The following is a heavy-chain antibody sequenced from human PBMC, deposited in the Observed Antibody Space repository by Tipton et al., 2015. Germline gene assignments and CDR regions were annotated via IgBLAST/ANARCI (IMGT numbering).Heavy chain of an antibody. V-gene: IGHV4-30-4*01. CDR2: IHYSGRT. J-gene: IGHJ6*02. Sequence: TLSLTCTVSGGSVTSGSYYWSWIRQPPGKGLEWIGNIHYSGRTFYNPSLKSRVTISVDTSKNEFSLKLRSVTAADTAVHYCASYYYDSSGYYAPYYDFMDVWGQGTTVTVSS. CDR1: GGSVTSGSYY. D-gene: IGHD3-22*01. CDR3: ASYYYDSSGYYAPYYDFMDV.